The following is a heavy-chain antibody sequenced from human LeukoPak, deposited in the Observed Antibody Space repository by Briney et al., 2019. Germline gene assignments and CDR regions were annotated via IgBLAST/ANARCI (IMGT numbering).Heavy chain of an antibody. CDR2: ISGNGGST. D-gene: IGHD1/OR15-1a*01. Sequence: GGSLRLSCVASGFIFSNYAMSWVRQAPGEGLEWVSGISGNGGSTSYADSVKGRFTISRDNSKNTLYVQMNSLRAGDTAVYFCARWSTTPDTEAGDYWGQGTLVTVSS. J-gene: IGHJ4*02. CDR1: GFIFSNYA. V-gene: IGHV3-23*01. CDR3: ARWSTTPDTEAGDY.